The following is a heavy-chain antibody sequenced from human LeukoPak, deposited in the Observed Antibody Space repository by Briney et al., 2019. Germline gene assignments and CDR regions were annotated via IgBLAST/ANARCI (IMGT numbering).Heavy chain of an antibody. J-gene: IGHJ3*02. CDR3: ARADDSSGYSIDAFDI. Sequence: ASVKVSCKASGYTFTSYDINWVRQATGQGLEWMGWMNPNSGNTGYAQKFQGRVTMTRNTSISTAYMELSSLRSEDTAVYYCARADDSSGYSIDAFDIWGQGTMVTVSS. D-gene: IGHD3-22*01. CDR1: GYTFTSYD. V-gene: IGHV1-8*01. CDR2: MNPNSGNT.